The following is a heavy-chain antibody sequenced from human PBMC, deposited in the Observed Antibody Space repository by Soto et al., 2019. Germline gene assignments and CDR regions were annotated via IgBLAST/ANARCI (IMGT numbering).Heavy chain of an antibody. Sequence: QVQLQESGPGLVKPSQTLSLTCTVSGGSISSGDYFWSWIRQPPGKGLEWIGYIYYSGSTYYNPXXXXXXXXXXXXXXXXXXXXXXXXXXXXXXXXXXXXXKAGVVYWGQGTLVTVFS. CDR1: GGSISSGDYF. D-gene: IGHD6-13*01. CDR2: IYYSGST. V-gene: IGHV4-30-4*01. CDR3: XXXKAGVVY. J-gene: IGHJ4*02.